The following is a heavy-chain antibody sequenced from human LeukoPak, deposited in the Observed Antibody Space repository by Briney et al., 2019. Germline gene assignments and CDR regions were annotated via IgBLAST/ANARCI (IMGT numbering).Heavy chain of an antibody. CDR2: IRYDGSNK. CDR1: GFTFSNYG. Sequence: GGSLRLSCGASGFTFSNYGMLWVRQAPGKGLEWVAFIRYDGSNKLYADSVKGRFTISRDNSKNTLYLHINSLRAEDTAVYYCAKDNPLDYWGQGTLVIVSS. D-gene: IGHD1-14*01. V-gene: IGHV3-30*02. CDR3: AKDNPLDY. J-gene: IGHJ4*02.